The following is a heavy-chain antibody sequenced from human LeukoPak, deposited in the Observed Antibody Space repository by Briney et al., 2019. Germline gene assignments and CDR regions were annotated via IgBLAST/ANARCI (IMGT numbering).Heavy chain of an antibody. V-gene: IGHV1-46*01. CDR3: ARGIQLWSDGMDV. J-gene: IGHJ6*02. D-gene: IGHD5-18*01. Sequence: ASVKVSCKASGYTFTGYYMHWVRQAPGQGLEWMGWINPSGGSTSCAQKFQGRVTMTRDTSTSTVYMELSSLRSEDTAVYYCARGIQLWSDGMDVWGQGTTVTVSS. CDR1: GYTFTGYY. CDR2: INPSGGST.